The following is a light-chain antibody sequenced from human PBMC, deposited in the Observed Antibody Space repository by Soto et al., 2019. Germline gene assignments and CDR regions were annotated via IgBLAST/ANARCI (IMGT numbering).Light chain of an antibody. V-gene: IGKV3-20*01. J-gene: IGKJ2*01. CDR3: QLYGFSPVMYT. Sequence: EIVLTQSPGTLSLSPGDTATLSCRASQTISSSYLAWYQQKPGQAPGLLIYGASRRATGIPDRFSGSGSGTDFTLTISRLEPEDFAVYYWQLYGFSPVMYTFGQGTRLEIK. CDR2: GAS. CDR1: QTISSSY.